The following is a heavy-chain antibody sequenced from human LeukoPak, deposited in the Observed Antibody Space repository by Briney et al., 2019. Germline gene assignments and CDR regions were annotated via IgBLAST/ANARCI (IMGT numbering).Heavy chain of an antibody. CDR3: AKRGYSYDFDY. CDR1: GFTFSSYG. D-gene: IGHD5-18*01. CDR2: IWYDGSNK. Sequence: PGGSLRLSCAASGFTFSSYGMHWVRQAPGKGLEWVAVIWYDGSNKYCADSVKGRFTISRDNSKNTLYLQMNSLRAEDTAVYYCAKRGYSYDFDYWGQGTLVTVSS. J-gene: IGHJ4*02. V-gene: IGHV3-33*06.